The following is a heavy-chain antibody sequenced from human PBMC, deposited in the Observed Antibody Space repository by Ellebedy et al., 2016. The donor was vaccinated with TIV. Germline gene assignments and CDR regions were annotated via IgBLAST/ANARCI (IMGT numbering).Heavy chain of an antibody. CDR1: GDSITINNYF. J-gene: IGHJ4*02. Sequence: MPGGSLRLSCTVFGDSITINNYFWGWIRQPPGKGLEWIGNIYYNGDTYYNPSLRRRVTISVDRSKNQFSLKLSSVTAADTAVYFCATWRGEPGHFDYWGQGTLVTVSS. D-gene: IGHD1-14*01. CDR3: ATWRGEPGHFDY. CDR2: IYYNGDT. V-gene: IGHV4-39*01.